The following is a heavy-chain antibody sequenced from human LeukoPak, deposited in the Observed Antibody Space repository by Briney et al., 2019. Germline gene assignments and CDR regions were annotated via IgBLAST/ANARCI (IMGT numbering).Heavy chain of an antibody. Sequence: GASVKVSCKASGYTSTGYYMHWVRQAPGQGLEWMGWINPNSGGTNYAQKFQGRVTMTRDTSISTAYMELSRLRSDDTAVYYCARVLTITGAFDIWGQGTMVTVSS. CDR3: ARVLTITGAFDI. CDR2: INPNSGGT. J-gene: IGHJ3*02. D-gene: IGHD1-20*01. CDR1: GYTSTGYY. V-gene: IGHV1-2*02.